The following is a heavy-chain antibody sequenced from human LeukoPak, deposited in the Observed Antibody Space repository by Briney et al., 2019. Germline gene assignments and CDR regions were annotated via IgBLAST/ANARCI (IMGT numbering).Heavy chain of an antibody. D-gene: IGHD6-6*01. V-gene: IGHV3-23*01. CDR1: GFTFSDYN. CDR3: AKSLIEARPRYFDY. CDR2: ISGSAGST. Sequence: GGSLRLSCAASGFTFSDYNMNWVRQAPGKGLECISAISGSAGSTYYADSVKGRFTISRDNSKNTLYLQMNSLRAEDTARYYCAKSLIEARPRYFDYWGQGTLVTVSS. J-gene: IGHJ4*02.